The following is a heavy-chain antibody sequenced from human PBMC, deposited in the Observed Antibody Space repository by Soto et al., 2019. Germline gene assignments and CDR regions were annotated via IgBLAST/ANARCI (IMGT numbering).Heavy chain of an antibody. V-gene: IGHV3-23*01. CDR3: AKSPLYGDAWGGDWFDP. CDR2: ISGSGGST. J-gene: IGHJ5*02. Sequence: EVQLLESGGGLVQPGGSLRLSCAASGFTFSSYAMSWVRQAPGKGLEWVSAISGSGGSTYYADSVKGRFTISRDNSKNKLYLQLSSLRAEDTAVYYCAKSPLYGDAWGGDWFDPWGQGTLVTVSS. CDR1: GFTFSSYA. D-gene: IGHD4-17*01.